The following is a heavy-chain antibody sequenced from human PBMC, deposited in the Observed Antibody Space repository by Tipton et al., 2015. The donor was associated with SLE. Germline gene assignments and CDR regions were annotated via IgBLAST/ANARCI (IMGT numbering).Heavy chain of an antibody. CDR3: ARGQLAHDAFDI. CDR2: IYHSGST. V-gene: IGHV4-38-2*01. CDR1: GYSISSGNY. D-gene: IGHD6-13*01. Sequence: TLSLTCAVSGYSISSGNYWGWIRQPPGKGLEWIGSIYHSGSTYYNPSLESRVTISVDTSKNQFSLKLSSVTAADTAIYYCARGQLAHDAFDIWGQGTVVTVSS. J-gene: IGHJ3*02.